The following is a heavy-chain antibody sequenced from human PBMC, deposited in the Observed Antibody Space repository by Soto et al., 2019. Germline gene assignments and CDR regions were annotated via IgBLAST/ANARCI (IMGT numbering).Heavy chain of an antibody. CDR1: GGSLSSYY. Sequence: SETLSLTCPVSGGSLSSYYWSWIRQPPGKGLEWIGYIYYSGSTNYNPSLKSRVTISVDTSKNQFSLKLSSVTAADTAVYYCARVVAAEWGFDYWGQGTLVTVSS. CDR3: ARVVAAEWGFDY. CDR2: IYYSGST. V-gene: IGHV4-59*01. D-gene: IGHD2-15*01. J-gene: IGHJ4*02.